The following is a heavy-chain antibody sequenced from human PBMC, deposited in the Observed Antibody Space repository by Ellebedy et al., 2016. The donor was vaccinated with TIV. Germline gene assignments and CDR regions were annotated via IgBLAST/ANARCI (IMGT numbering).Heavy chain of an antibody. V-gene: IGHV3-48*01. J-gene: IGHJ5*02. D-gene: IGHD3-22*01. CDR1: GFTFSSYS. CDR3: ARGGGYDSSGYYYASTNWFDP. Sequence: GESLKISXAASGFTFSSYSMNWVRQAPGKGLEWVSYISSSSSTIYYADSVKGRFTISRDNAKNSLYLQMNSLRAEDTAVYYCARGGGYDSSGYYYASTNWFDPWGQGTLVTVSS. CDR2: ISSSSSTI.